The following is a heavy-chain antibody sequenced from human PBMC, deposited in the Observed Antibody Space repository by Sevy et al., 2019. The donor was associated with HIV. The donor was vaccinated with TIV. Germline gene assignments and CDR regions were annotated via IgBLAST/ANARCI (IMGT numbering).Heavy chain of an antibody. Sequence: GESLKISCKGSGYSFNTYWIGWVRQMPGKGLEWMGIIYPGDSNSRYSPSFQGQVTISADKSISTAYLQWSSLEASDTAMYYCARRPGGVRHFDYWGQGTLVTVSS. J-gene: IGHJ4*02. D-gene: IGHD1-1*01. CDR3: ARRPGGVRHFDY. V-gene: IGHV5-51*01. CDR1: GYSFNTYW. CDR2: IYPGDSNS.